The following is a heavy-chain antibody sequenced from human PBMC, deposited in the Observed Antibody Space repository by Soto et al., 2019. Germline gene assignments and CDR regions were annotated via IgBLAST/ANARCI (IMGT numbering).Heavy chain of an antibody. D-gene: IGHD3-22*01. J-gene: IGHJ4*02. CDR2: ISYDGSNK. V-gene: IGHV3-30*18. CDR3: AKGFRDYYDTSGYYLDY. Sequence: VAVISYDGSNKYYADSVKGRFTISRDNSKTTLYLQMNSLRPEDTAVYYCAKGFRDYYDTSGYYLDYWGQGTLVTVSS.